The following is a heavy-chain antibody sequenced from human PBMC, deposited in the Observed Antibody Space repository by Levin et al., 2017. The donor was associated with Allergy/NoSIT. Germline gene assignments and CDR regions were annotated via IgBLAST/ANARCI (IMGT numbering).Heavy chain of an antibody. Sequence: SETLSLTCTVSGGSISGYYWSWIRQPAGEGLQWIGRIHSSGNTNYNPSLKTRVTVSLDTSKNQFSLKLSSVTAADTAVYYCAREGGYSSGWYVVYWGQGTLVTVSS. J-gene: IGHJ4*02. V-gene: IGHV4-4*07. CDR3: AREGGYSSGWYVVY. D-gene: IGHD6-19*01. CDR1: GGSISGYY. CDR2: IHSSGNT.